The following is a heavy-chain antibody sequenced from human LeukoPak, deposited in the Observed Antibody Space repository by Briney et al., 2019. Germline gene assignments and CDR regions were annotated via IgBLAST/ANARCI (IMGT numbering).Heavy chain of an antibody. CDR2: IIPILGIA. CDR1: GGTFSSYA. D-gene: IGHD6-19*01. J-gene: IGHJ6*02. CDR3: AREKTSSSGWYRMGGMDV. V-gene: IGHV1-69*04. Sequence: SVKVSCKASGGTFSSYAISWVRQAPGQGLEWMGRIIPILGIANNAQKFQGRVTITAVKSTSTAYMELSSLRSEDTAVYYCAREKTSSSGWYRMGGMDVWGQGTTVTVSS.